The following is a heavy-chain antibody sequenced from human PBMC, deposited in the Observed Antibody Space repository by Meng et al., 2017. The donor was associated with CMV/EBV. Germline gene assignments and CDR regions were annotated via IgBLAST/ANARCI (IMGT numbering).Heavy chain of an antibody. J-gene: IGHJ4*02. V-gene: IGHV5-10-1*01. CDR1: GYNLPNYW. CDR3: ARLRSSGWFLDY. D-gene: IGHD6-19*01. Sequence: CKGSGYNLPNYWISWVRQMPGKGLEWTGRIDPADSYTNYNPSFQGHVTISADKSITTAYLQWSSLKASDTAMYYCARLRSSGWFLDYWGQGTLVTVSS. CDR2: IDPADSYT.